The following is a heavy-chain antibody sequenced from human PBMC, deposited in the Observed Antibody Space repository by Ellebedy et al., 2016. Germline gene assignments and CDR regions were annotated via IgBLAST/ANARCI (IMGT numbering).Heavy chain of an antibody. CDR2: MNPNSDNT. CDR3: ARMVHLGAEYYFDY. Sequence: ASVKVSCXASGYIFTSYDINWVRQATGQGLEWMGWMNPNSDNTAYAQKFQGRVTMTRNTSMSTAYMELSSLRSEDTAVYYCARMVHLGAEYYFDYWGQGTLVTVSS. V-gene: IGHV1-8*01. D-gene: IGHD1-1*01. J-gene: IGHJ4*02. CDR1: GYIFTSYD.